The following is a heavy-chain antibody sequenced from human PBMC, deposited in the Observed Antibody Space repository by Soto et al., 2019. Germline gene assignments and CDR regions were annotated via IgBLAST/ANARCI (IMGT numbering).Heavy chain of an antibody. CDR2: IFYSGST. D-gene: IGHD2-8*01. CDR1: GASISDNY. J-gene: IGHJ5*02. V-gene: IGHV4-59*01. Sequence: QVQLQESGPGLVKPSETLSLTCTLSGASISDNYWCWIRQPPGKGLEWIGYIFYSGSTNYNPSLESRVTISIDTPKNQFSLRLNSVTAADTAVYYCARIDPPLMLAWFDPWGQGTLVTVSS. CDR3: ARIDPPLMLAWFDP.